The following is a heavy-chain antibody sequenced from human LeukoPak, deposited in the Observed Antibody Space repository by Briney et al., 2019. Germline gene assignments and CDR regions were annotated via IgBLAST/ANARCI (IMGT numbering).Heavy chain of an antibody. Sequence: GASVKVSCKDSGYTFTGYYMHWVRQAPGQGLEWMGRINPNSGGTNYAQKLQGRVTMTTDTSTSTAYMELRSLRSDDTAVYYCARDRGFWSGYDLDYWGQGTLVTVSS. CDR1: GYTFTGYY. J-gene: IGHJ4*02. V-gene: IGHV1-2*06. CDR3: ARDRGFWSGYDLDY. D-gene: IGHD3-3*01. CDR2: INPNSGGT.